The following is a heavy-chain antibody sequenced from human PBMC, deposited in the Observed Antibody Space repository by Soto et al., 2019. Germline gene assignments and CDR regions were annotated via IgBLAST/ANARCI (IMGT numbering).Heavy chain of an antibody. CDR1: GYSFTDYY. CDR3: ARGGYCDTVNCDEDYYYGMDV. V-gene: IGHV1-2*02. J-gene: IGHJ6*02. CDR2: INPNSGGT. D-gene: IGHD2-2*03. Sequence: QVQMVQSGAEVKKPGASVRVSCKTSGYSFTDYYIHWVRQAPGQGLEWMGWINPNSGGTNYARKFQGRVTLTRDTSINTAYMELSSLTSDDTAVFHCARGGYCDTVNCDEDYYYGMDVWGQGTTVSVSS.